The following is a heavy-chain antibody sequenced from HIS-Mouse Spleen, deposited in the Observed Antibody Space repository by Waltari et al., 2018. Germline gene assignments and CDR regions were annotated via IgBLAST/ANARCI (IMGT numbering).Heavy chain of an antibody. D-gene: IGHD1-26*01. V-gene: IGHV4-39*07. CDR1: CGPTRSSSYY. J-gene: IGHJ4*02. CDR3: ARDRELYFDY. Sequence: QLQLQESGPGLVKPSETLSLTCTVSCGPTRSSSYYWGWIRQPPGKGLEWIGSIYYSGSTYYNPSLKSRVTISVDTSKNQFSLKLSSETAADTAVYYCARDRELYFDYWGQGTLVTVSS. CDR2: IYYSGST.